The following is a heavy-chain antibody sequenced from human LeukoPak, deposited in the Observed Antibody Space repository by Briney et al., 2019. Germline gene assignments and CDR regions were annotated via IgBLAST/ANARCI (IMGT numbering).Heavy chain of an antibody. CDR2: IYYSGST. V-gene: IGHV4-39*02. CDR1: GGSISSSSYY. D-gene: IGHD2-2*02. Sequence: SETLSLTCTVSGGSISSSSYYWGWIRQPPGKGLEWIGSIYYSGSTYYNPSLKSRVTISVDTSKNQFSLKLSSVTAADTAVYYCARDGRGVVVPAAIQFYYGMDVWGQGTTVTVSS. J-gene: IGHJ6*02. CDR3: ARDGRGVVVPAAIQFYYGMDV.